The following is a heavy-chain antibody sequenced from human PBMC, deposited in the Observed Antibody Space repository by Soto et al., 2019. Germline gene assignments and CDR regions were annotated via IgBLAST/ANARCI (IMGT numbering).Heavy chain of an antibody. V-gene: IGHV3-30*18. Sequence: ESGGGVVQPGRSLRLSCAASGFTFSSYGMHWVRQAPGKGLEWVAVISYDGSNKYYADSVKGRFTISRDNSKNTLYLQMNSLRAEDTAVYYCAKTLTRGAFDIWGQGTMVTVSS. CDR2: ISYDGSNK. D-gene: IGHD4-17*01. CDR1: GFTFSSYG. J-gene: IGHJ3*02. CDR3: AKTLTRGAFDI.